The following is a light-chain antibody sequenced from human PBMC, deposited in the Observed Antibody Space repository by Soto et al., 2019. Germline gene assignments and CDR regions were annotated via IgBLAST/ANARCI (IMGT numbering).Light chain of an antibody. J-gene: IGLJ1*01. CDR3: NSYTGSRTYV. Sequence: QSALTQPPSVSGSPGQSVAISCTGTSSDVGSYNRVSSYQQPPGAAPKLMIYKVSNRPSGVPDRFSGSKSGNTDSLTIAGLHAEDDDDYFCNSYTGSRTYVFGTGTKVTVL. V-gene: IGLV2-18*02. CDR2: KVS. CDR1: SSDVGSYNR.